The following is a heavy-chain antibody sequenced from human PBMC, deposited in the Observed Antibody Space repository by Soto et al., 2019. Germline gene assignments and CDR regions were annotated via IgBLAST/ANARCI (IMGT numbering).Heavy chain of an antibody. J-gene: IGHJ4*02. V-gene: IGHV1-69*18. D-gene: IGHD3-16*01. CDR1: GVTFSSYA. CDR2: IIPVFRTS. Sequence: QVQLVQYGAELKRPGSSVKVSCSASGVTFSSYAFTWVRQAPGQGLEWMGNIIPVFRTSNYAQGFQGRLTISADESTNTIYMELSSLRSEDTAVYFCAKDGSWDGGGGESWGQGTLVIVSS. CDR3: AKDGSWDGGGGES.